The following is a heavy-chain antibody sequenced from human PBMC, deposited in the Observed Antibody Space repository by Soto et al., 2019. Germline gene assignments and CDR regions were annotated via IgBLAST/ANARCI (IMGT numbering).Heavy chain of an antibody. CDR1: GFNFSNHW. J-gene: IGHJ5*02. V-gene: IGHV3-74*01. CDR2: ITSDGKSK. CDR3: ARESGDWRLYWFDP. Sequence: VHLVESGGGLVQPGGSLRLSCAASGFNFSNHWMHWVRQRPGEGLVWVSRITSDGKSKAYAESVKGRFAISRDNAKNTLYLPMNGLTAEVTAVYYCARESGDWRLYWFDPWGQGTLVTVSS. D-gene: IGHD2-21*02.